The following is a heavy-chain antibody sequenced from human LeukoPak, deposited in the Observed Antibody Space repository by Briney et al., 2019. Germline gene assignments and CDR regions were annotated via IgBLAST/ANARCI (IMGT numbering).Heavy chain of an antibody. J-gene: IGHJ4*02. CDR1: GVSISGGRYY. Sequence: SETLSLTCIVSGVSISGGRYYWGWIRQPPGKGLEWIGSIYDSGSTFYNLSLKSRLTISVDTSKNQFSLKLRSVTAADTAVYYCARGLAVAGRYDYWGQGTLVTVSS. D-gene: IGHD6-19*01. CDR3: ARGLAVAGRYDY. CDR2: IYDSGST. V-gene: IGHV4-39*01.